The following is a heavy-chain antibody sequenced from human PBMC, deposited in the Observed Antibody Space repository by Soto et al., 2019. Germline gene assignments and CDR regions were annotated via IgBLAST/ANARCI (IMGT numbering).Heavy chain of an antibody. Sequence: EVQLVESGGGLVQPGGSLRLSCAASGFRVSSLYMTWVRKAPGKGLQWVAVISSGGSPYYADSVKGRFTISRDNSKNTLYLEMNSLRAEDTAVYYCARDIFGGAYDFLHGGQGTLVTVSS. J-gene: IGHJ4*02. CDR3: ARDIFGGAYDFLH. CDR1: GFRVSSLY. CDR2: ISSGGSP. V-gene: IGHV3-66*01. D-gene: IGHD3-3*01.